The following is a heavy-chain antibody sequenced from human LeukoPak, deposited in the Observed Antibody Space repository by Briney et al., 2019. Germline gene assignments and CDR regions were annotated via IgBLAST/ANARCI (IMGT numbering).Heavy chain of an antibody. Sequence: GGSLRLSCAASGFTFSDYYMTWIRQAPGKGLEWVSYISSSGNTIYYADSVKGRFTISRDNAKNSLYLQMDSLRVEDTAVYYCARGLCGGDCYDYWGQGTLVTVSS. CDR1: GFTFSDYY. J-gene: IGHJ4*02. CDR2: ISSSGNTI. D-gene: IGHD2-21*01. CDR3: ARGLCGGDCYDY. V-gene: IGHV3-11*01.